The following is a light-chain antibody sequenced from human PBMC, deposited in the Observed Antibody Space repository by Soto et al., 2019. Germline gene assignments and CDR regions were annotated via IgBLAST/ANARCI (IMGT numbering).Light chain of an antibody. Sequence: EIVSTQSPATLSLSPGERATLSCRASQSVNSYLAWYQQKPGQAPRLLIYDKSNRATGIPARFSGSGSGTDFTLTISSLEPEDFAVYYCQQRSNWLLTFGGGTKVEIK. CDR1: QSVNSY. CDR2: DKS. J-gene: IGKJ4*01. CDR3: QQRSNWLLT. V-gene: IGKV3-11*01.